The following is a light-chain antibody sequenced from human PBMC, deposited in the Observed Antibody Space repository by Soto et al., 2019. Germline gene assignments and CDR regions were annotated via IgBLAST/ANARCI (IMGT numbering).Light chain of an antibody. CDR1: QDIATY. CDR2: AAS. V-gene: IGKV1-9*01. Sequence: QLTPSPLALSSPVGDRVARTCRASQDIATYLAWYQQKPGEAPKLLIYAASTLYGGVPSRFSGSGSGTDFALTITSLQAEDFATYYCQQLRMFPSTFGGGTKVDI. J-gene: IGKJ4*01. CDR3: QQLRMFPST.